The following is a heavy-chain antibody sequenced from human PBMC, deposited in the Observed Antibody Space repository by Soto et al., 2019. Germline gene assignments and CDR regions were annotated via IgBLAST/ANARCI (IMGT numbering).Heavy chain of an antibody. CDR2: IRSKANSYAT. CDR1: GFTFSGSA. J-gene: IGHJ4*02. Sequence: EVQLVESGGGLVQPGGSLKLSCAASGFTFSGSAMHWVRQASGKGLEWVGRIRSKANSYATAYAASVKGRFTISRDDSTNTAYLQMNSLKTEDTAVYYCTRSGITGTIWGQGTLVTVSS. CDR3: TRSGITGTI. D-gene: IGHD1-20*01. V-gene: IGHV3-73*02.